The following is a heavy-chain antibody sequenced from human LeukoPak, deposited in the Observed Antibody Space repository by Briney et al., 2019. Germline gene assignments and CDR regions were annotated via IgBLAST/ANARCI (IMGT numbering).Heavy chain of an antibody. V-gene: IGHV3-21*01. J-gene: IGHJ3*02. D-gene: IGHD2-15*01. CDR1: GFTFSSYS. CDR2: ISSSSSYI. Sequence: GGSLRLSCAASGFTFSSYSMNWVCQAPGKGLEWVSSISSSSSYIYYADSVKGRFTISRDNSKNTLYLQMNSLRAEDTAVYYCARDLGYCSGGSCFHDAFDIWGQGTMVTVSS. CDR3: ARDLGYCSGGSCFHDAFDI.